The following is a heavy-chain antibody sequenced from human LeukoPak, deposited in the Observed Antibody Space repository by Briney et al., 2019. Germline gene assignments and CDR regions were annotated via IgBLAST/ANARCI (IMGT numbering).Heavy chain of an antibody. J-gene: IGHJ4*02. Sequence: GGSLRLSCAASGFTFSSYAMSWVRQAPGKGLEWVSAIGGSGGSTYYADSVKGRFTISRDNSKNTLYLQMNSLRAEDTAVYYCAKGNVLLWFGEFDYWGQGTLVTVSS. CDR2: IGGSGGST. CDR3: AKGNVLLWFGEFDY. CDR1: GFTFSSYA. V-gene: IGHV3-23*01. D-gene: IGHD3-10*01.